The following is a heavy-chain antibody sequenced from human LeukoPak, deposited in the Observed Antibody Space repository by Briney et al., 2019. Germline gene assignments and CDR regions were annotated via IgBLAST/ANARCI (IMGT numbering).Heavy chain of an antibody. Sequence: SETLSLTCTVSGGSIRSGGYYWSWIRQHPGKGLEWIGYIYYSGSTYSNPSLKSRVTISVDTSKNQFSLKLSSVTAADTAVYYCARDRSDYGDLGYWGQGTLVTVSS. CDR3: ARDRSDYGDLGY. V-gene: IGHV4-31*03. CDR1: GGSIRSGGYY. D-gene: IGHD4-17*01. CDR2: IYYSGST. J-gene: IGHJ4*02.